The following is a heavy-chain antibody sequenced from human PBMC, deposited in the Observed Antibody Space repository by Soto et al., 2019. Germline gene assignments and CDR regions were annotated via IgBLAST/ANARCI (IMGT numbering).Heavy chain of an antibody. Sequence: ASVKVSCKASGGTFDNYSVSWVRQSPVQGLEWMGGSIPMFETVNYAQRFQGRLTIAADESTSTAYMELTSLTSADTAIYFCARGLRTGNYGMDVWGQGTTVTVSS. CDR2: SIPMFETV. CDR3: ARGLRTGNYGMDV. CDR1: GGTFDNYS. J-gene: IGHJ6*02. V-gene: IGHV1-69*13. D-gene: IGHD2-15*01.